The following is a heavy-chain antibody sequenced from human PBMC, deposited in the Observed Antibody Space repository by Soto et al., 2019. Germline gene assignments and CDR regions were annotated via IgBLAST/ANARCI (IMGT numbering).Heavy chain of an antibody. J-gene: IGHJ2*01. CDR2: ISGSGDNT. CDR3: AKDGWSWMTVTTQYFDL. V-gene: IGHV3-23*01. Sequence: EVHLLESGGDLVQPGGSLRLSCAASGFTFSSYAMSWVRQTRGKGLEWVSVISGSGDNTYYADSVKGRFTISRDNSKNTLYLKMNSLRAEDTAVYYCAKDGWSWMTVTTQYFDLWGRGTLVTVSS. D-gene: IGHD4-17*01. CDR1: GFTFSSYA.